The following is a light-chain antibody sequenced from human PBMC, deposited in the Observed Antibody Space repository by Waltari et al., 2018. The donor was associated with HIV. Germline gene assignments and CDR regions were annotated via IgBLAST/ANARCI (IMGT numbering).Light chain of an antibody. V-gene: IGLV2-14*01. Sequence: QSALTQPASVSGSPGQSITISCTGTSSDVGGYNYVSWYQQHPGKAPKLMIYAVSNRPSGVSNRFPGSKSGNTASLTISGLQAEYEGDYYCSSYTSSSTLVFATGTKVTVL. CDR1: SSDVGGYNY. CDR2: AVS. CDR3: SSYTSSSTLV. J-gene: IGLJ1*01.